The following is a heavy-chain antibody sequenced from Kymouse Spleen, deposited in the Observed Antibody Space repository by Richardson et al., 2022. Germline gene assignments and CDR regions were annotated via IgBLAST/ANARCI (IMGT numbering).Heavy chain of an antibody. V-gene: IGHV3-73*02. CDR2: IRSKANSYAT. Sequence: EVQLVESGGGLVQPGGSLKLSCAASGFTFSGSAMHWVRQASGKGLEWVGRIRSKANSYATAYAASVKGRFTISRDDSKNTAYLQMNSLKTEDTAVYYCTRLGPYYYYGMDVWGQGTTVTVSS. CDR1: GFTFSGSA. D-gene: IGHD3-16*02,IGHD7-27*02. CDR3: TRLGPYYYYGMDV. J-gene: IGHJ6*02.